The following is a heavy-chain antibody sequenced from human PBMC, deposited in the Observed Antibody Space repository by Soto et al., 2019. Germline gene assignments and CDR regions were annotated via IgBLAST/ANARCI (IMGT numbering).Heavy chain of an antibody. J-gene: IGHJ6*02. V-gene: IGHV1-18*01. Sequence: GASVKVSCKASGYTFTSYGISWVRQAPGQGLEWMGWISAYNGNTNYAQKLQGRVTVTTDKSTSTAYMELRSLRSDDTAVYYCAREVLVVRGNETADYYYYYYGMDVWGQGTTVTVSS. D-gene: IGHD3-10*01. CDR2: ISAYNGNT. CDR1: GYTFTSYG. CDR3: AREVLVVRGNETADYYYYYYGMDV.